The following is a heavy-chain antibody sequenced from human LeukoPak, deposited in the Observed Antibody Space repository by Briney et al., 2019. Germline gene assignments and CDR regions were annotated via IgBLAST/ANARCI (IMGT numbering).Heavy chain of an antibody. CDR3: ARDQWGGSSSQLDY. Sequence: SGTLSLTCAVSGDSITNHNWWSWVRQPPGKGLDWIGEIYHSGRTNYGPSFVSRVTISVDKSKNQFSLKLSSVTAADTAVYYCARDQWGGSSSQLDYWGQGTLVTVSS. D-gene: IGHD6-6*01. CDR1: GDSITNHNW. J-gene: IGHJ4*02. V-gene: IGHV4-4*02. CDR2: IYHSGRT.